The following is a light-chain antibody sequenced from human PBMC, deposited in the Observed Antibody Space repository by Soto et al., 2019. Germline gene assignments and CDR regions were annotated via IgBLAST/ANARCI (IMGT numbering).Light chain of an antibody. CDR2: AAS. Sequence: NVLTQSPGTLSLSAGERATLSCRASQTVTSSHLAWYQQRPGQAPRLLIYAASSRATGIPDRFGGSGSGRDFTRTISRLEPEDFAVYYCHQYGSSPWAFGQGTKVEIK. CDR3: HQYGSSPWA. J-gene: IGKJ1*01. CDR1: QTVTSSH. V-gene: IGKV3-20*01.